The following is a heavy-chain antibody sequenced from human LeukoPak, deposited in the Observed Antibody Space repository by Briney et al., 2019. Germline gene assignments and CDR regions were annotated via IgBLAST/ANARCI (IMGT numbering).Heavy chain of an antibody. V-gene: IGHV3-74*01. Sequence: GGSLRLSCAGSGFTFSTYWMVWVRQAPGKGLVWVSRIDSDGNNPTYADSVKGRFTISRDNAKNTLYLQMDDLRVEDTAVYYCLIADFVPHWGQGTLVTVSS. CDR1: GFTFSTYW. D-gene: IGHD3-10*02. CDR2: IDSDGNNP. J-gene: IGHJ4*02. CDR3: LIADFVPH.